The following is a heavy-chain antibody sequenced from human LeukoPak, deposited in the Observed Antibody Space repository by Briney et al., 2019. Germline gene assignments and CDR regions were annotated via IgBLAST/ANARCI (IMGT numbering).Heavy chain of an antibody. CDR1: GFTFSSYW. D-gene: IGHD6-6*01. CDR3: AREYSSSPLYYYYYMDV. V-gene: IGHV3-74*01. Sequence: GGSLRLSCAASGFTFSSYWMHWVRQAPGKGLVWVSHINSDGSTTGYADSVKGRFTISRDNAKNSLYLQMNSLRAEDTAVYYCAREYSSSPLYYYYYMDVWGKGTTVTVSS. J-gene: IGHJ6*03. CDR2: INSDGSTT.